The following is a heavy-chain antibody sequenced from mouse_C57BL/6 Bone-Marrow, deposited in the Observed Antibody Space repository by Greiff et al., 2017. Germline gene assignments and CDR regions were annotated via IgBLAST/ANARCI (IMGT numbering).Heavy chain of an antibody. CDR1: YTFSRRVH. J-gene: IGHJ2*01. V-gene: IGHV1-87*01. Sequence: VQRVESGPELARPWASVKISCQAFYTFSRRVHFAIRDTNYWMQWVKQRPGQGLEWIGAIYPGNGDTSYNQKFKGKATLTADKSASTAYMQLSSLTSEDAAVYYCAYNYYGSSPYYFDYWGQGTTLTGSS. CDR2: GQGLEWIG. CDR3: SEDAAVYYCAYNYYGSSPYYFDY. D-gene: IGHD1-1*01.